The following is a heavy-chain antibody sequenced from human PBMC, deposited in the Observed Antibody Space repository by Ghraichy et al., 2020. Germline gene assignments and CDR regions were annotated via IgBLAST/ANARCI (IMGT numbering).Heavy chain of an antibody. CDR1: GVSISSVSYY. CDR3: ARRGSSGFYD. D-gene: IGHD3-22*01. CDR2: IDYSGTT. Sequence: SETLSLTCTVSGVSISSVSYYWVWIRQPPGKGLEWIGSIDYSGTTYYNPSLKSRVTISVDTSKNQFSLKLSSVTAADTAVYYCARRGSSGFYDWSRGTLVTGSS. V-gene: IGHV4-39*01. J-gene: IGHJ4*02.